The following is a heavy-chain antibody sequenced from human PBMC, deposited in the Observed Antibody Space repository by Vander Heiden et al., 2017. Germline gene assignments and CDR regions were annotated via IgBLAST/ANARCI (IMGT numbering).Heavy chain of an antibody. Sequence: GKGLEWVALIWYDGSNKYYADSVKGRFTISRDNSKNTLYLQMNSLRAEDTAVYYCKTAAGTADYWGQGTLVTVSS. CDR3: KTAAGTADY. D-gene: IGHD6-13*01. V-gene: IGHV3-33*01. J-gene: IGHJ4*02. CDR2: IWYDGSNK.